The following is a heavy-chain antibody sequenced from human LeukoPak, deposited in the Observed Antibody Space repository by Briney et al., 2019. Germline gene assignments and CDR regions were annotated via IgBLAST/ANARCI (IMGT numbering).Heavy chain of an antibody. CDR2: SSFSGSTI. CDR3: ARDLPAGGY. CDR1: GFTFSDYW. D-gene: IGHD4-23*01. Sequence: KPGGSLRLFCAASGFTFSDYWMSWVRQAPGRGLEWLSYSSFSGSTIYYVDSVKGRFTISRDNAKNSLYLQMNSLRAEDTAVYYCARDLPAGGYWGQGTLVTVSS. J-gene: IGHJ4*02. V-gene: IGHV3-11*04.